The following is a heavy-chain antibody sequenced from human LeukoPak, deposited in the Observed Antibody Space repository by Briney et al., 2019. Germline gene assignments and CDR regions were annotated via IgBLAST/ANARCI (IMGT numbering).Heavy chain of an antibody. CDR3: ARGPIAVAGTPSIYQH. D-gene: IGHD6-19*01. J-gene: IGHJ1*01. V-gene: IGHV3-33*01. CDR1: GFTFSNYG. Sequence: GRSLRLSCAASGFTFSNYGMHWVRQAPGKGLEWVAVIWSDGSIKYYADSVKGRFTISRDNSRNTLYLQMSSLRAEDTAVYYCARGPIAVAGTPSIYQHWGQGTLVTVSS. CDR2: IWSDGSIK.